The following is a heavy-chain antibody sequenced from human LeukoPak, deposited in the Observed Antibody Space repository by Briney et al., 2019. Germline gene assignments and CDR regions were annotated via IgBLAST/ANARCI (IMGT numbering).Heavy chain of an antibody. CDR3: AKKYSSSWTGSVMTAIRGYFDY. J-gene: IGHJ4*02. V-gene: IGHV3-23*01. CDR1: GFTFSSYA. CDR2: ISGSGGST. D-gene: IGHD6-13*01. Sequence: PGGSLRLSCAASGFTFSSYAMSWVRQAPGKGLEWVSAISGSGGSTYYADSVKGRFTISRDNSKNTLYLQMNSLRAEDTAVYYCAKKYSSSWTGSVMTAIRGYFDYWGQGTLVTVSS.